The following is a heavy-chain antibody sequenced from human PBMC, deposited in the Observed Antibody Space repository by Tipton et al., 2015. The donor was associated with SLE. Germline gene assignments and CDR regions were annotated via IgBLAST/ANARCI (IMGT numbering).Heavy chain of an antibody. CDR2: IYHSGST. J-gene: IGHJ5*02. D-gene: IGHD2-2*01. Sequence: TLSLTCTVSGFSISSGYYWGWIRQPPGKGLEWIGSIYHSGSTNYNPSLKSRVTISVDTSKNQFSLKLSSVTAADTAVYYCARVLVVPAANMGGWFDPWGQGTLVTVSS. CDR1: GFSISSGYY. CDR3: ARVLVVPAANMGGWFDP. V-gene: IGHV4-38-2*02.